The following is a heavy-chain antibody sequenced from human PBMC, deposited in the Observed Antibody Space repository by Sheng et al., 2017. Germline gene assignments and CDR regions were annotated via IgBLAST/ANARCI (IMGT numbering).Heavy chain of an antibody. CDR3: SATTPLLRYFDPQDGYYYYGMDV. Sequence: QVQLVQSGSELKKPGASVKVSCKASGYTFTSYAMNWVRQAPGQGLEWMGWINTNTGNPTYAQGFTGRFVFSLDTSVSTAYLQICSLKAEDTAVYYCSATTPLLRYFDPQDGYYYYGMDVWGQGTTVTVSS. D-gene: IGHD3-9*01. J-gene: IGHJ6*02. CDR1: GYTFTSYA. V-gene: IGHV7-4-1*01. CDR2: INTNTGNP.